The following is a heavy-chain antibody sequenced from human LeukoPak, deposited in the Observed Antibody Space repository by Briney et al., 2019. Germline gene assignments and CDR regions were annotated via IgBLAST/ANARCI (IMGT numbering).Heavy chain of an antibody. CDR3: AKGGRGSWAGNTGD. V-gene: IGHV3-23*01. CDR2: INYNGGRT. J-gene: IGHJ4*02. Sequence: GGSLRLSCEASGFDFSSHGMSWVRQAPGKGLEWVPTINYNGGRTYYADSVKGRFSVSRDNSKNTLSLQMNSLRVEDTAVYYCAKGGRGSWAGNTGDWGQGTLVSVSS. D-gene: IGHD3-10*01. CDR1: GFDFSSHG.